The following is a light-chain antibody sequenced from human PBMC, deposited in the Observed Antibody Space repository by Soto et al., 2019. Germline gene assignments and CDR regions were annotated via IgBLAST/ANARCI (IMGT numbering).Light chain of an antibody. CDR3: CSYAGSSTSRV. CDR2: GVS. Sequence: QSALTQPASVSGSPGQSITISCTGTSSDVGSYNLVSWYQQHPGKAPKLMIYGVSKRPSGVSNRFSGSKSGNTASLTISGLQAEDEADYYCCSYAGSSTSRVFGGGTKLTVL. J-gene: IGLJ2*01. V-gene: IGLV2-23*02. CDR1: SSDVGSYNL.